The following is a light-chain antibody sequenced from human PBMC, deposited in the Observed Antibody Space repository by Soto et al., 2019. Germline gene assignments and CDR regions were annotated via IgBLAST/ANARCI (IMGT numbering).Light chain of an antibody. Sequence: QSVLTQPASVSGSPGQSIAISCTGTSSDVGAYDYVSWYRQHPDRAPRLVIYEVSNRPSGVSNRFSGSKSVNTATLTISGLQAEDEADYYCASHTTTNTRVFGTGTKLTVL. CDR3: ASHTTTNTRV. CDR1: SSDVGAYDY. J-gene: IGLJ1*01. V-gene: IGLV2-14*03. CDR2: EVS.